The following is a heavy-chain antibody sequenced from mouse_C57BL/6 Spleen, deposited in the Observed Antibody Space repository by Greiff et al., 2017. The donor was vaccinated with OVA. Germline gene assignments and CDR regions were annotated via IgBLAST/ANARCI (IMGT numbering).Heavy chain of an antibody. CDR2: ISGGGGNT. CDR3: ARRGITTVVATDWYFDV. Sequence: EVQRVESGGGLVKPGGSLKLSCAASGFTFSSYTMSWVRQTPEKRLEWVATISGGGGNTYYPDSVKGRFTISRDNAKNTLYLQMSSLRSEDTALYYCARRGITTVVATDWYFDVWGTGTTVTVSS. D-gene: IGHD1-1*01. CDR1: GFTFSSYT. V-gene: IGHV5-9*01. J-gene: IGHJ1*03.